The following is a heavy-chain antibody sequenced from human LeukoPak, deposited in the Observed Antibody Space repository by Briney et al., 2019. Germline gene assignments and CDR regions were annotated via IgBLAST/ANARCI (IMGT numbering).Heavy chain of an antibody. CDR1: GGSISRGDFP. J-gene: IGHJ4*02. D-gene: IGHD3-10*01. V-gene: IGHV4-30-2*01. CDR2: IFHTGHT. Sequence: TLSLTCAVSGGSISRGDFPWSWIRQPPGKGLEWIGYIFHTGHTSYNPSLKSRVTISVDMSKNQLSLRLTSVTAADTAVYYCARGFYGAGSHFDYWGQGTLVTVSS. CDR3: ARGFYGAGSHFDY.